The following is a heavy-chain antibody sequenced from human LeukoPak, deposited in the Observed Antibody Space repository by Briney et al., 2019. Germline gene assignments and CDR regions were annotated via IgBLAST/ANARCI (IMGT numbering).Heavy chain of an antibody. D-gene: IGHD4-17*01. J-gene: IGHJ4*02. V-gene: IGHV4-4*02. CDR3: ARETRLRRDFDY. CDR2: IYHSGST. CDR1: GGSISSDNW. Sequence: SETLSLTCAVSGGSISSDNWWSWVRQPPGKGLEWIGEIYHSGSTNYNPSLKSRVTISVDKSKNQFSLKLSSVTAADTAVYYCARETRLRRDFDYWGQGTLVTVSS.